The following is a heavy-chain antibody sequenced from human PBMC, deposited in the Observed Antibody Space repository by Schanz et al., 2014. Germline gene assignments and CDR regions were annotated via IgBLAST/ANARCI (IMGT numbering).Heavy chain of an antibody. V-gene: IGHV4-4*07. CDR2: IYTSGST. J-gene: IGHJ5*02. Sequence: QVQLQESGPGLVKSSETLSLTCTVSGGSISSFYWGWIRQPAGKGLEWIGRIYTSGSTNYNPSLKSRVTISLDPSKNQFSLKLSSVTAADTAVYYCARDRGYDFSFDPWGQGTLVTVSS. CDR1: GGSISSFY. CDR3: ARDRGYDFSFDP. D-gene: IGHD3-3*01.